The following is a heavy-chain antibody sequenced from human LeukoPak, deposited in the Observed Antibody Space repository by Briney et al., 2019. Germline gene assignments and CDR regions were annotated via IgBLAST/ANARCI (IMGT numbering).Heavy chain of an antibody. CDR2: IYSGGST. Sequence: GGSLRLSCAASGITVSSNYMSWVRQAPGKGLERVSVIYSGGSTYYADSVKGRFTISRDNSKNTQYLQMNSLRAEDTAVYYCARARHYYTSGSYFDYWGQGTLVTVSS. CDR3: ARARHYYTSGSYFDY. J-gene: IGHJ4*02. CDR1: GITVSSNY. V-gene: IGHV3-53*01. D-gene: IGHD3-10*01.